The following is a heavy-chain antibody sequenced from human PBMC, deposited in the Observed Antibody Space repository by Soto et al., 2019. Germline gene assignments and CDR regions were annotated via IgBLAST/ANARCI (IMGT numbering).Heavy chain of an antibody. J-gene: IGHJ5*02. CDR1: GFTFSSYG. CDR3: ARGADWNDELDWLDP. CDR2: IWYDGSNK. V-gene: IGHV3-33*01. Sequence: RLSCAASGFTFSSYGMHWVRQAPGKGLEWVAVIWYDGSNKYYADSVKGRFTISRDNSKNPQYLQRNSLKAEDTAVYYCARGADWNDELDWLDPWGQGTLGTVSS. D-gene: IGHD1-1*01.